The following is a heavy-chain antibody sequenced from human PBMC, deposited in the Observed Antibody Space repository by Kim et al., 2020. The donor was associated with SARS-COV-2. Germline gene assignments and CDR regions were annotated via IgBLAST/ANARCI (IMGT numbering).Heavy chain of an antibody. D-gene: IGHD2-2*01. CDR3: ARLENQLGSDY. CDR2: IYPGDSDT. CDR1: GYSFHMYW. J-gene: IGHJ4*02. V-gene: IGHV5-51*01. Sequence: GESLKISCKVSGYSFHMYWIGWVRQMPGKGLEWMGVIYPGDSDTRYSPSFQGQVIISADESISTAYLQWSSLKTSDTAIYYCARLENQLGSDYWGQGTLVTVSS.